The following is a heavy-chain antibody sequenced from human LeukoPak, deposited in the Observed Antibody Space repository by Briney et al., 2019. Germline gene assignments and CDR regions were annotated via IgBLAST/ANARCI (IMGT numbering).Heavy chain of an antibody. CDR2: ISAYNGNT. D-gene: IGHD3-9*01. Sequence: GASVKVSCKASGYTFTSYGISWVRQAPGQGLEWMGWISAYNGNTNYAQKLQGRVTMTTDTSTSTAYMELRSLGSDDTAVYYCARDLMSVLRYFDWLYDSNWFDPWGQGTLVTVSS. J-gene: IGHJ5*02. CDR3: ARDLMSVLRYFDWLYDSNWFDP. CDR1: GYTFTSYG. V-gene: IGHV1-18*01.